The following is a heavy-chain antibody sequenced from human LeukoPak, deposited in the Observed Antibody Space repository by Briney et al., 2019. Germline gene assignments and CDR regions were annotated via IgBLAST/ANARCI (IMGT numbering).Heavy chain of an antibody. Sequence: PGRSLRLSCAASGFTFSNYATRWVRQAPGTGLEWVAVISYDGSNKYYADSVRGRFTISRDNSNNALYLQMNSLRVEDTAVYYCARERLFGSGSYYNVPAYWGQGTLVTVSS. J-gene: IGHJ4*02. CDR3: ARERLFGSGSYYNVPAY. CDR1: GFTFSNYA. CDR2: ISYDGSNK. D-gene: IGHD3-10*01. V-gene: IGHV3-30*04.